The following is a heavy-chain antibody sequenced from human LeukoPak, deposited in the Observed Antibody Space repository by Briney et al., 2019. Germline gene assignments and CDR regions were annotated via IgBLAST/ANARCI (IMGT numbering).Heavy chain of an antibody. CDR2: IYYSGST. D-gene: IGHD1-26*01. J-gene: IGHJ2*01. CDR1: GGSISSYY. CDR3: ARAPSGSYIDWYFDL. V-gene: IGHV4-59*01. Sequence: PSETLSLTCTVSGGSISSYYWSWIRQPPGKGLEWIGSIYYSGSTNYNPSLKSRVTISVDTSKNQFSLKLSSVTAADTAVYYCARAPSGSYIDWYFDLWGRGTLVTVSS.